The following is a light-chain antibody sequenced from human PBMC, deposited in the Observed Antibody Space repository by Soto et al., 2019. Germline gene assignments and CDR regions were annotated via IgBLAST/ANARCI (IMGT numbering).Light chain of an antibody. Sequence: LTQPASVSGSPGQSITISCTGTSSDVGGYNYVSWYQQYPGKAPKLMIFDVSNRPSGVSDRFSGSKSGDTASLTISGLQAEDEADYYCSSYTGSGTDVFGTGTKVTVL. CDR3: SSYTGSGTDV. V-gene: IGLV2-14*01. J-gene: IGLJ1*01. CDR1: SSDVGGYNY. CDR2: DVS.